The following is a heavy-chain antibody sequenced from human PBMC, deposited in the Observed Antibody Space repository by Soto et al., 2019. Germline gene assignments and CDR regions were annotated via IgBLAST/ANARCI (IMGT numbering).Heavy chain of an antibody. J-gene: IGHJ4*02. CDR1: GYTFTSYG. CDR2: ISAYNGNT. D-gene: IGHD6-6*01. CDR3: ARDRFRDWQLTPPYPFDY. V-gene: IGHV1-18*01. Sequence: GASVKVSCKASGYTFTSYGISWVRQAPGQGLEWMGWISAYNGNTNYAQKLQGRVTMTTDTSTSTAYTELRSLRSDDTAVYYCARDRFRDWQLTPPYPFDYWGQGTLVTVSS.